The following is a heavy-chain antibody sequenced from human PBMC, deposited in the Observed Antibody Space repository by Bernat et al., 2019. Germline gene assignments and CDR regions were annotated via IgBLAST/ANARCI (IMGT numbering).Heavy chain of an antibody. CDR2: IRYDGSNK. Sequence: QVQLVESGGGVVQPGGSLRLSCAASGFTFSSYGMHWVRQAPGKGLEWVAFIRYDGSNKYYADSVKGRFTISRDNSKNTLYLQMNSLRAEDTAVYYCAKDSWQWLVPPWTFDYWGRGTLVTVSS. J-gene: IGHJ4*02. D-gene: IGHD6-19*01. V-gene: IGHV3-30*02. CDR3: AKDSWQWLVPPWTFDY. CDR1: GFTFSSYG.